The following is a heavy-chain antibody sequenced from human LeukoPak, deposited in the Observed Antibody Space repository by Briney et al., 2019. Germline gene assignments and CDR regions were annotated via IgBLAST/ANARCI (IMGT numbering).Heavy chain of an antibody. CDR3: ARGTGTTAYFDY. J-gene: IGHJ4*02. D-gene: IGHD1-1*01. CDR1: GFTFSSYE. V-gene: IGHV3-48*03. CDR2: ISSFGSTI. Sequence: PPGGSLRLSCAASGFTFSSYEMNWVRQAPEKGLEWVSYISSFGSTIYYADSVKGRFTISRDNAKNSLYLQMNSLRAEDTAVYYCARGTGTTAYFDYWGQGTLVTVSS.